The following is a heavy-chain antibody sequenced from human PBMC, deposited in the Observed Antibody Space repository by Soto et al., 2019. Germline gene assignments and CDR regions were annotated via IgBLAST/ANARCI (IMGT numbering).Heavy chain of an antibody. D-gene: IGHD3-22*01. CDR2: FDPEDGET. CDR1: GYTLTELS. J-gene: IGHJ4*02. V-gene: IGHV1-24*01. Sequence: ASVKVSCKVSGYTLTELSMHWVRQAPGKGLEWMGGFDPEDGETIYAQKFQGRVTMTEDTSTDTAYMELSSLRSEDTAVYYCATLGYYDSSGYSAFFDCWGQGTLVTVSS. CDR3: ATLGYYDSSGYSAFFDC.